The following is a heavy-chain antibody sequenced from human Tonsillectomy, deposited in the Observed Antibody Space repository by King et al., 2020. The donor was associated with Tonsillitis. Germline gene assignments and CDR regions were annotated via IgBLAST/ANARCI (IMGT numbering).Heavy chain of an antibody. J-gene: IGHJ4*02. CDR1: GGTFSSYA. CDR2: SIPIFCTA. V-gene: IGHV1-69*01. CDR3: ARTYYDFWSGYYDY. Sequence: QLVQSGAEVKKPGSSVKVSCKASGGTFSSYAISWVRQAPGQGLEWMGGSIPIFCTANYAQKFQGRVTITADESTSTAYMELSSLRSEDTAVYYCARTYYDFWSGYYDYWGQGTLVTVSS. D-gene: IGHD3-3*01.